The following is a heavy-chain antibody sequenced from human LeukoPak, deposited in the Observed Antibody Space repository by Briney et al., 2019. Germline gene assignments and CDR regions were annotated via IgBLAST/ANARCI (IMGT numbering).Heavy chain of an antibody. Sequence: NPGGSLRLSCAASGFTFRNAWMGWVRQAPGKGLEWVGRIKRKSDGATTDYAAPEQGRFIISRDDSKNILFLQMNSRKTEDTAVYYCPTWHYGVHYFYYGMAVWGQGTPVTASS. V-gene: IGHV3-15*01. J-gene: IGHJ6*02. CDR1: GFTFRNAW. CDR3: PTWHYGVHYFYYGMAV. CDR2: IKRKSDGATT. D-gene: IGHD4-17*01.